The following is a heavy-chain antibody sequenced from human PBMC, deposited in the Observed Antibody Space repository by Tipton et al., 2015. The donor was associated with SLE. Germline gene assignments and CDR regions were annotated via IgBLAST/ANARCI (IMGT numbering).Heavy chain of an antibody. V-gene: IGHV4-38-2*02. CDR3: ARDLDYYDSSGYPL. J-gene: IGHJ4*02. CDR2: IYHSGST. CDR1: GYSISRGYY. D-gene: IGHD3-22*01. Sequence: TLSLTCAVSGYSISRGYYWGWIRQPPGKGLEWIGSIYHSGSTYYNPSLKSRVTISVDTSKNQFSLKLSSVTAADTAVYYCARDLDYYDSSGYPLWGQGTLVTVSS.